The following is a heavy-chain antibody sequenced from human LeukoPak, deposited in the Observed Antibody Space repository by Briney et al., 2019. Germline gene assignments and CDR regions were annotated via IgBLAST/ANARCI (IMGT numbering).Heavy chain of an antibody. D-gene: IGHD2-15*01. J-gene: IGHJ4*02. V-gene: IGHV1-18*01. CDR3: ARDSCSGGSCYLGDY. CDR2: ISTYNGNT. Sequence: ASVKVSCKASGYTFSSCGISWVRQAPGQGLEWMGWISTYNGNTNYAQKLQGRVTMTTDTSTSTAYMELRSLRSDDTAVYYCARDSCSGGSCYLGDYWGQGTLVTVSS. CDR1: GYTFSSCG.